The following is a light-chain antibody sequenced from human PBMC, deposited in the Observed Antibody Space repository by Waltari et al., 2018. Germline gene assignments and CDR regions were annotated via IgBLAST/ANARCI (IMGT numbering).Light chain of an antibody. Sequence: SYVLTQPPSVSVAPGKTARITCGGNNIGSKSVHWYQQKPGQAPVLVIYYDSDRPSGIPERFSGSNSGNTATLTISRVEAGDEADYYCQVWDSSSDLVFGGRTKLTVL. CDR1: NIGSKS. V-gene: IGLV3-21*04. J-gene: IGLJ2*01. CDR3: QVWDSSSDLV. CDR2: YDS.